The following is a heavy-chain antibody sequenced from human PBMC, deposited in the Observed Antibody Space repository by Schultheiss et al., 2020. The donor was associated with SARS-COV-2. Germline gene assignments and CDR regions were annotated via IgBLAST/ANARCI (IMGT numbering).Heavy chain of an antibody. V-gene: IGHV1-69*06. CDR3: ARGNVDTAMVTPNYFDY. J-gene: IGHJ4*02. CDR1: GGTFSSYA. D-gene: IGHD5-18*01. Sequence: SVKVSCKASGGTFSSYAISWVRQAPGQGLEWMGGIIPIFGTANYAQKFQGRVTITADKSTSTAYMELSSLRSEDTAVYYCARGNVDTAMVTPNYFDYWGQGTLVTVSS. CDR2: IIPIFGTA.